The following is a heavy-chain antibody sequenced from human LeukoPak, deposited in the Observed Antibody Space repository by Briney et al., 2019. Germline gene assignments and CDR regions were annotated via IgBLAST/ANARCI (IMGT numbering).Heavy chain of an antibody. D-gene: IGHD3-3*01. CDR1: GLTFSSYA. V-gene: IGHV3-30*01. J-gene: IGHJ6*03. CDR3: ASLAGITIFGVVIISPSGYYYMDV. CDR2: ISYVGSNK. Sequence: GGSLRLSCAASGLTFSSYAMHWVRQAPGKGLEWVAVISYVGSNKYYADSVKGRFTISRDTSKNTLYQQMNSLRDEDPAVYYRASLAGITIFGVVIISPSGYYYMDVWGEATTVGVCS.